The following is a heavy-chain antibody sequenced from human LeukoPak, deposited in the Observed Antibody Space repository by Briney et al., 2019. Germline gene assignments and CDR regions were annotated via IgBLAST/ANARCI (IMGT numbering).Heavy chain of an antibody. V-gene: IGHV3-48*03. J-gene: IGHJ4*02. D-gene: IGHD6-19*01. CDR3: ARAEGYSSFDY. Sequence: GGSLRLSCVASGFTFSSYEMNWVRQAPGKGLEWLSYIGSSDSTTHYADSVKGRFTISRDNAKNSLYLQMNSLRAEDTAVYYCARAEGYSSFDYWGQGTLVTVSS. CDR2: IGSSDSTT. CDR1: GFTFSSYE.